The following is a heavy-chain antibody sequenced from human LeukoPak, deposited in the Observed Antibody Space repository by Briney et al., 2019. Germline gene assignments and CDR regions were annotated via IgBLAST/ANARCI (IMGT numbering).Heavy chain of an antibody. Sequence: SETLSLTCTVSGGSITSYHYSWIRQPPGKGLEWIGYIYYSGSATYNTSLKSRVTISVDTSKNQFSLKLSSVTAADTAVYYCARGGSGTYYHYWGQGTLVTVSS. J-gene: IGHJ4*02. CDR2: IYYSGSA. CDR3: ARGGSGTYYHY. V-gene: IGHV4-59*01. D-gene: IGHD1-26*01. CDR1: GGSITSYH.